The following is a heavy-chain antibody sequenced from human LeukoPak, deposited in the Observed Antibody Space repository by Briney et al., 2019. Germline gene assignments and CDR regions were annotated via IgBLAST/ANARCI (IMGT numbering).Heavy chain of an antibody. CDR1: GFTFSSYG. CDR3: AKDQDYYDSSGPIDY. V-gene: IGHV3-30*18. CDR2: ISYDGSNK. J-gene: IGHJ4*02. D-gene: IGHD3-22*01. Sequence: PGGSLRLSCAASGFTFSSYGMHWVRQAPGKGLEWVAVISYDGSNKYYADSVKGRFTISRDNSKNTLYLQMNSLRAEDTAVYYCAKDQDYYDSSGPIDYWGQGTLVTVSS.